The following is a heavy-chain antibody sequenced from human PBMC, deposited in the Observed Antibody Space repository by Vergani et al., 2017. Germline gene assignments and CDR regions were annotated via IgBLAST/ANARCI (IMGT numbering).Heavy chain of an antibody. CDR2: INHSGST. CDR3: ARGHSSSSGYYYHYYYMDV. D-gene: IGHD6-6*01. Sequence: QVQLQQWGAGLLKPSETLSLTCAVYGGSFSGYYWSWIRQPPGKGLEWIGEINHSGSTNYNPSLKSRVTISVDTSKNQFSLKLSSVTASDTAVYYCARGHSSSSGYYYHYYYMDVWGKGTTVTGSS. V-gene: IGHV4-34*01. CDR1: GGSFSGYY. J-gene: IGHJ6*03.